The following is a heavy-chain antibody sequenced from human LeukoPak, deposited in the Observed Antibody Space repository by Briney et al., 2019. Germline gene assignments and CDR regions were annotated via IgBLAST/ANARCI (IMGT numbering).Heavy chain of an antibody. CDR1: GFTFSSYA. CDR2: IVGSGGTT. D-gene: IGHD2-15*01. CDR3: STTHIVVVVTAPN. Sequence: GGSLRLSCAASGFTFSSYAMSWVRQAPGKGPEWVSAIVGSGGTTYYADSVKGRFTISRDNSKNTLFLQMNSLRAEDTAVYYCSTTHIVVVVTAPNWGQGTLVTVSS. J-gene: IGHJ4*02. V-gene: IGHV3-23*01.